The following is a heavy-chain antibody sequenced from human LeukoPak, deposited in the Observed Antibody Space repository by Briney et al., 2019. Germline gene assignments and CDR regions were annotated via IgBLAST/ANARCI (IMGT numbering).Heavy chain of an antibody. CDR3: ARESSCWCIL. CDR1: GGTFSSYA. CDR2: IIPIFGTA. J-gene: IGHJ4*02. V-gene: IGHV1-69*01. Sequence: ASVTVSCKASGGTFSSYAISWVRQAPGQGLEGMGGIIPIFGTANYAQKFQGRVTITADESTIPAYMELSSLRSEDTAVYYCARESSCWCILWGQGTLVTV. D-gene: IGHD6-19*01.